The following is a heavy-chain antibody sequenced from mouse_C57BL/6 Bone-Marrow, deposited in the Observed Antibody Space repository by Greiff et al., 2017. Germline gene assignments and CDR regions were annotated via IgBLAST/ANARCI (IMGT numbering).Heavy chain of an antibody. Sequence: QVQLQQPGAELVKPGASVKMSCTASGYTFTSSWITWVKQRPGQGLEWIGDIYPGNGSTNYNEKFKSKATLTGDTSSSTASMQLSSLTSEDSAVYDCARWGYYGSSYSLFDYWGQGTTLTVSS. CDR2: IYPGNGST. J-gene: IGHJ2*01. D-gene: IGHD1-1*01. CDR1: GYTFTSSW. CDR3: ARWGYYGSSYSLFDY. V-gene: IGHV1-55*01.